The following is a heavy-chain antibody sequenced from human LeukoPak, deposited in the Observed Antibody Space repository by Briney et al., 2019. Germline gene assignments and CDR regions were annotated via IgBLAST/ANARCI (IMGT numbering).Heavy chain of an antibody. CDR2: IKQDGSEK. Sequence: GGSLRLSCAASGFTFSSYWMSWVRQAPGKGLEWVANIKQDGSEKYYVDSVKGRFTISRDNAKNSLYLQMNSLRAEDTAVYYCARGQDSSGWYLYYFDYWGQGTLVTVPS. J-gene: IGHJ4*02. CDR1: GFTFSSYW. CDR3: ARGQDSSGWYLYYFDY. V-gene: IGHV3-7*01. D-gene: IGHD6-19*01.